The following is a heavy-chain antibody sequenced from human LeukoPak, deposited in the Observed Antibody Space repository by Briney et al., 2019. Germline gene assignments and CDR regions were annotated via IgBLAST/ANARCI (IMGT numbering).Heavy chain of an antibody. CDR2: ISGSGGST. CDR3: AKRDSSTSSSYFDY. J-gene: IGHJ4*02. V-gene: IGHV3-23*01. D-gene: IGHD2-2*01. CDR1: GFTFSSYV. Sequence: GGSLRLSCAASGFTFSSYVMSWVPQAPGKGLEGVSAISGSGGSTYYADSVKGRFTISRDNSKNTLYLQMNSLRAEDTAVYYCAKRDSSTSSSYFDYWGQGTLVTVSS.